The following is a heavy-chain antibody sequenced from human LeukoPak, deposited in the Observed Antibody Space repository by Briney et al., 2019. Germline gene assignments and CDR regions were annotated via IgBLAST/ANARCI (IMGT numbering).Heavy chain of an antibody. Sequence: SQTLSLTCALSGDRVSSNSAAWNWIRQSPSRGLEWLGRTYYRSKWHYDYAESVKRRITVNPDTSKNQFSLQLNSVTPEDTAVYYCARQSSTDYYYYGLDVWGQGTTVAVSS. CDR3: ARQSSTDYYYYGLDV. J-gene: IGHJ6*02. CDR2: TYYRSKWHY. D-gene: IGHD1-1*01. V-gene: IGHV6-1*01. CDR1: GDRVSSNSAA.